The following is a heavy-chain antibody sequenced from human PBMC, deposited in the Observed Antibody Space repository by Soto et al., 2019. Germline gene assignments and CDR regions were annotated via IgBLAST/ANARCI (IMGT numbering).Heavy chain of an antibody. CDR1: GFTFSSYA. V-gene: IGHV3-23*01. Sequence: SLRLSCAASGFTFSSYAMSWVRQAPGKGLEWVSAISGSGGSTYYADSVKGRFTISRDNSKNTLYLQMNSLRAEDTAVYYCAKDGLRITMIVVVITGYYFDYWGQGTLVTVSS. CDR2: ISGSGGST. J-gene: IGHJ4*02. CDR3: AKDGLRITMIVVVITGYYFDY. D-gene: IGHD3-22*01.